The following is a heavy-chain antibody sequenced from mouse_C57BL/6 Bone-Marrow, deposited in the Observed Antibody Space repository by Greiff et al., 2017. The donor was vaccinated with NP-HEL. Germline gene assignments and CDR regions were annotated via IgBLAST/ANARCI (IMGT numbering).Heavy chain of an antibody. CDR1: GYTFTSYW. Sequence: EVQLQQSGTVLARPGASVKMSCKTSGYTFTSYWMHWVKQRPGQGLEWKGAIYPGNSDTSYNQKFKGKAKLTAVTSASTAYMELSSLTNEDSAVYYCTREDGYYGFLFDYWGQGTTLTVSS. D-gene: IGHD2-3*01. CDR3: TREDGYYGFLFDY. J-gene: IGHJ2*01. V-gene: IGHV1-5*01. CDR2: IYPGNSDT.